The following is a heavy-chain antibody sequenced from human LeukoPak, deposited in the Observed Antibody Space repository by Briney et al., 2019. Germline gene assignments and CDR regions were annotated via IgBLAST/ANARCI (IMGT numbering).Heavy chain of an antibody. CDR1: GFTFSNYY. CDR3: AREGWDLNALDI. V-gene: IGHV3-11*04. CDR2: ISSRSSDK. D-gene: IGHD1-26*01. Sequence: GGSLRLSCAASGFTFSNYYMSWIRQAPGKGLVWVSYISSRSSDKEYADSVKGRFTISRDNSKNSLYLQMDSLRAEDSAIYYCAREGWDLNALDIWGQGTMVTVSP. J-gene: IGHJ3*02.